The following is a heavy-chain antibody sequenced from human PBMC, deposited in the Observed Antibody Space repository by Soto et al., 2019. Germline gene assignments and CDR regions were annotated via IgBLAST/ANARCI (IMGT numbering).Heavy chain of an antibody. D-gene: IGHD2-2*01. CDR2: ISWKSGTI. CDR3: AKDMSARSDSWLNWFDP. J-gene: IGHJ5*02. Sequence: EVQLVESGGGLVQPGGSLRLSCAASGFTFDDYVMHWVRQAPGKGLEWVSGISWKSGTIGYADSVQGRFTISRDNAKNSLYLQMSSLRTEDTGFYYCAKDMSARSDSWLNWFDPWGQGTLVTVSS. CDR1: GFTFDDYV. V-gene: IGHV3-9*01.